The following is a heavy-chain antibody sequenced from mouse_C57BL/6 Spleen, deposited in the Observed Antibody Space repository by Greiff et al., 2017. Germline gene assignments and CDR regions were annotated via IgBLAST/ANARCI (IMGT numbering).Heavy chain of an antibody. CDR3: ARGYYDAMDY. D-gene: IGHD1-2*01. V-gene: IGHV5-17*01. CDR2: ISSGSSTI. CDR1: GFTFSDYG. Sequence: EVKLMESGGGLVKPGGSLKLSCAASGFTFSDYGMHWVRQAPEKGLEWVAYISSGSSTIYYADTVKGRFTFSRDNAKNTLFLQMTSLRSEDTAMYYCARGYYDAMDYWGQGTSVTVSS. J-gene: IGHJ4*01.